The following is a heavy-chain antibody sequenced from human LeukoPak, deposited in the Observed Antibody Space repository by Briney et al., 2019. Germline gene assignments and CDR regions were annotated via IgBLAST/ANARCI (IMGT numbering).Heavy chain of an antibody. V-gene: IGHV1-8*01. D-gene: IGHD1-7*01. CDR3: ARDDRVTGPTFDY. Sequence: GASVKVSCKASGYTFTRYDINWVRHATGQGLEWMGWMNTNSGNTDNAQRCQGRVTMTRNTPISTAYMDLGSLRSEETAVYYCARDDRVTGPTFDYWGQGTLVTVSS. CDR2: MNTNSGNT. J-gene: IGHJ4*02. CDR1: GYTFTRYD.